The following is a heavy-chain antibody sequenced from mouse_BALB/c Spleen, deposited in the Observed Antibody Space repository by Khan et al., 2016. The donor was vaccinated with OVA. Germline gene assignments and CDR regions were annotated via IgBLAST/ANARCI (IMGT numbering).Heavy chain of an antibody. CDR2: INPSNGDA. CDR1: GYTFTSYW. D-gene: IGHD2-1*01. V-gene: IGHV1S81*02. J-gene: IGHJ4*01. CDR3: TIGNYPYYVMDY. Sequence: QVQLQQPGAELVKPGTSVKLSCKASGYTFTSYWMHWVKLRPGQGFEWIGEINPSNGDANYNEKFKRKATLTVDKSSSTAYMQLSSLTSEDSTVYYGTIGNYPYYVMDYWGQGTSVTVSS.